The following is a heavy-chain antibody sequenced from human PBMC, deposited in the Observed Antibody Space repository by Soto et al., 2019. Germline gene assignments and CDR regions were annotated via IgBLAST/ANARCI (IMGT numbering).Heavy chain of an antibody. CDR1: GYTFTTFG. D-gene: IGHD3-10*01. J-gene: IGHJ4*02. CDR3: ARGLTYGDFDY. V-gene: IGHV1-18*01. CDR2: LTAYDGKR. Sequence: QVQMVQSGAEVKKTGASVKVSCKTSGYTFTTFGINWVRQAPGQGLEWMGCLTAYDGKRNFAQKFQDRHTMTMDISTSTGYMELSGLRSDDTAVYFCARGLTYGDFDYWGRGTQVAVSS.